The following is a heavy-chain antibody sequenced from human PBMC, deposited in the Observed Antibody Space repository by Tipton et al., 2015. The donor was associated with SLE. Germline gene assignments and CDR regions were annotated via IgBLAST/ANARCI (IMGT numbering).Heavy chain of an antibody. D-gene: IGHD6-19*01. J-gene: IGHJ4*02. CDR3: ARQGVRQWLVY. Sequence: TLSLTCTVSGGSIISSSYYWGWIRQPPGKGLEWIGSIYYSGSTYYNPSLKSRVTISVDTSKNQFSLKLSSETAADTAVYYCARQGVRQWLVYWGQGTLVTVSS. V-gene: IGHV4-39*07. CDR1: GGSIISSSYY. CDR2: IYYSGST.